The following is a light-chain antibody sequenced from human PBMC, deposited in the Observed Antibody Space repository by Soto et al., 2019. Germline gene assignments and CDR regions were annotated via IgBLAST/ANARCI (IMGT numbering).Light chain of an antibody. V-gene: IGKV3-15*01. CDR3: QQYNDWPPIT. CDR2: YAS. J-gene: IGKJ5*01. Sequence: EIMMTQSPVTLSVSPGERATLSCRASQSVSNNLAWYQQKPGQAPRLLIYYASTRATGIPARFSGSGSGTEFTLTISILQSEDFALYYCQQYNDWPPITFGQGTRLEIK. CDR1: QSVSNN.